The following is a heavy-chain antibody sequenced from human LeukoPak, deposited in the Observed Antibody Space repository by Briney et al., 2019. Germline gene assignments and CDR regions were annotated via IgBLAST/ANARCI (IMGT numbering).Heavy chain of an antibody. CDR1: GGSISSYY. Sequence: PSETLSLTCTVSGGSISSYYWSWIRQPPGKGLEWIGYIYYSGSTNYNPSLKSRVTISVDTSKNQFSLKLSSVTAADTAVYYCARRRHSEFDYWGQGTLVTVSS. CDR3: ARRRHSEFDY. V-gene: IGHV4-59*08. CDR2: IYYSGST. J-gene: IGHJ4*02.